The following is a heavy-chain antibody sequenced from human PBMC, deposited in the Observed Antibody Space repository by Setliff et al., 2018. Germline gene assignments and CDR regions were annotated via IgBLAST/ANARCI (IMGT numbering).Heavy chain of an antibody. CDR3: AKDPTSRYYNFWSGYFTDDYYYYYGMDV. J-gene: IGHJ6*02. CDR1: RFTFSSYG. D-gene: IGHD3-3*01. V-gene: IGHV3-33*06. CDR2: IWYDGSNK. Sequence: GGSLRLSCAASRFTFSSYGMHWVRQAPGKGLEWVAVIWYDGSNKYYADSVKGRFTISRDNSKNTLYLQMNNLRAEDTAVYYCAKDPTSRYYNFWSGYFTDDYYYYYGMDVWGQGTTVTVSS.